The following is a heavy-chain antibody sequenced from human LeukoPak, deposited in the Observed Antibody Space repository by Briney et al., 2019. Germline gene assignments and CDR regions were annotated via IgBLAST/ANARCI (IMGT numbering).Heavy chain of an antibody. J-gene: IGHJ4*02. V-gene: IGHV3-23*01. D-gene: IGHD3-10*01. CDR2: ISGSGGST. Sequence: GGSLRLSCAASGFTFSSYAMSWVRQAPGKGLEWVSAISGSGGSTYYAGSVKGRFTISRDNSKNTLYLQMNSLRAEDTAVYYCAKGLWFGELYFDYWGQGTLVTVSS. CDR3: AKGLWFGELYFDY. CDR1: GFTFSSYA.